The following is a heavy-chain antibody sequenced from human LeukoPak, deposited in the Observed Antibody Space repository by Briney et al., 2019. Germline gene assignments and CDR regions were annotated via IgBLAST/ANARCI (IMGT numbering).Heavy chain of an antibody. CDR2: INSDGSVT. Sequence: QPGGSLRLSCATSGFTFTNYWIHWVRQAPGEGLVWVSRINSDGSVTRYADSVKGRFTISRDNAKNTVFLQMNSLKTEDTAVYYCARDRGALDSWGQGTLVTVSS. CDR3: ARDRGALDS. D-gene: IGHD1-26*01. V-gene: IGHV3-74*01. J-gene: IGHJ4*02. CDR1: GFTFTNYW.